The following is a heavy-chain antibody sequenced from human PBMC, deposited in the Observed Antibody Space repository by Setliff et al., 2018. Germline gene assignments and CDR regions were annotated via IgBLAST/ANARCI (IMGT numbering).Heavy chain of an antibody. CDR1: GYSISSGHY. J-gene: IGHJ6*03. D-gene: IGHD4-4*01. Sequence: PSETLSLTCAVSGYSISSGHYWGWVRQPPGKGLEWIGNIHHGGTTYYSPSLKSRVTLSVDPSKNHFSLKVTSVTVADTAVYYCAREGPESDSSGYMDVWGQGTTVTVSS. CDR3: AREGPESDSSGYMDV. CDR2: IHHGGTT. V-gene: IGHV4-38-2*02.